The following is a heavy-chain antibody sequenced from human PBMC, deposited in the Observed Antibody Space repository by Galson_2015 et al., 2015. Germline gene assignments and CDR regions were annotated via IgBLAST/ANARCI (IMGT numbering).Heavy chain of an antibody. CDR2: IRSKANSYET. J-gene: IGHJ4*02. CDR3: TSPAGGVNSSGWPLNFDY. CDR1: GFTFSGSA. D-gene: IGHD6-19*01. V-gene: IGHV3-73*01. Sequence: SLRLSCAASGFTFSGSAMHWVRQASGKGLEWVGRIRSKANSYETAYAASVKGRFTISRDDSKNTAYLQMNSLKTEDTAVYYCTSPAGGVNSSGWPLNFDYWGQGTLVTVSS.